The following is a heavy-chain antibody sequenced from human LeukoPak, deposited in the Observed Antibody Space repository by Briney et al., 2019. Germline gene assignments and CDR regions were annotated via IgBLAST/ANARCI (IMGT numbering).Heavy chain of an antibody. CDR1: GGSFSGYY. J-gene: IGHJ4*02. D-gene: IGHD1-1*01. CDR2: INHSGST. V-gene: IGHV4-34*01. Sequence: SETLSLTCAVHGGSFSGYYWSWIRQPPGKGLEWIGEINHSGSTNYNPSLKSRVTISVDTSKNQFSLKLSSVTAADTAVYYCARGDYYNLHDYWGQGTLVTVSS. CDR3: ARGDYYNLHDY.